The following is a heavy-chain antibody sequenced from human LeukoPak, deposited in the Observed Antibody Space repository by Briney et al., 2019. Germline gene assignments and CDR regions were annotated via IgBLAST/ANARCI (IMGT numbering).Heavy chain of an antibody. CDR2: ISYDGSNK. Sequence: GGSLRLSCVASGLPFSDYWMSWVRQAPGKGLEWVAVISYDGSNKYYADSVKGRFTISRDNSKNTLYLQMNSLRAEDTAVYYCAKDQGSSWYGKGHYFDYWGQGTLVTVSS. D-gene: IGHD6-13*01. CDR3: AKDQGSSWYGKGHYFDY. CDR1: GLPFSDYW. V-gene: IGHV3-30*18. J-gene: IGHJ4*02.